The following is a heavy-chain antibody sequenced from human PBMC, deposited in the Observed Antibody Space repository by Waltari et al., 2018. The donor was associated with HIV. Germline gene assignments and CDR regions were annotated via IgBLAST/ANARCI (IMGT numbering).Heavy chain of an antibody. D-gene: IGHD3-10*01. J-gene: IGHJ5*02. CDR2: IYHSGST. CDR3: ARSSILWFGELVRQNWFDP. CDR1: GGSISSGGYS. Sequence: QLQLQESGSGLVKPSQTLSLTCAVSGGSISSGGYSWSWIRQPPGKGLEWIGYIYHSGSTYYNPSLKSRVTISVDRSKNQFSLKLSSVTAADTAVYYCARSSILWFGELVRQNWFDPWGQGTLVTVSS. V-gene: IGHV4-30-2*01.